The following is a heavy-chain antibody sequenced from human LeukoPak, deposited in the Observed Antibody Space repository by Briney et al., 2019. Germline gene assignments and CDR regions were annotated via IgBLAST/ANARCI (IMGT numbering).Heavy chain of an antibody. CDR2: IKSQTDGGTT. J-gene: IGHJ3*02. V-gene: IGHV3-15*01. D-gene: IGHD2-21*01. CDR1: GFTFSKAW. CDR3: NAVADCYCDALHI. Sequence: GGSLRLSCAASGFTFSKAWMTWVRQAPGKGLEWVGRIKSQTDGGTTDYAAPVKGRFTISRDDPQNTLYLQMNSLNTEDTAVYYCNAVADCYCDALHIWGQETMVTV.